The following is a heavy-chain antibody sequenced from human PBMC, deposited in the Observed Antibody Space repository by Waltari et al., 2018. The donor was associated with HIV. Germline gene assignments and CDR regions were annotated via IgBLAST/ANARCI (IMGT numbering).Heavy chain of an antibody. Sequence: EVQLVESGGGLIQPGGSLRLSWEAPGSTVRSNYITWVRQAPGKGLEWVAVIYSGGSTYYADSVKGRFTISRDNSKNTLYLQMNSLRAEDTAVYYCARARTYYDFWSGNYSPDYFDYWGQGTLITVSS. J-gene: IGHJ4*02. V-gene: IGHV3-53*01. D-gene: IGHD3-3*01. CDR1: GSTVRSNY. CDR3: ARARTYYDFWSGNYSPDYFDY. CDR2: IYSGGST.